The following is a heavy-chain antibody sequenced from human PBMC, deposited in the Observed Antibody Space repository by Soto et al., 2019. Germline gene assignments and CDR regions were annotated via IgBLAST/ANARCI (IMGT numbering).Heavy chain of an antibody. J-gene: IGHJ4*02. CDR2: IYWDDSK. V-gene: IGHV2-5*02. D-gene: IGHD1-26*01. CDR3: AHAYCGRSLY. Sequence: QITLKESGPTLVKPTQTLTLTCTFSGFSLTTDRVGVGWIRQPPGEALEWLAVIYWDDSKTYRPSLESILTITKDTSQNQVALTMTNMDSLDTAKYYCAHAYCGRSLYWGQGTLVTVSS. CDR1: GFSLTTDRVG.